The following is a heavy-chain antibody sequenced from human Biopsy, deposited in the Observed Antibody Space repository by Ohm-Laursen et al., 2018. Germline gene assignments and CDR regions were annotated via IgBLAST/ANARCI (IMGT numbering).Heavy chain of an antibody. J-gene: IGHJ4*02. CDR1: GYTFTGYY. CDR2: INPKNGDT. D-gene: IGHD3-16*01. V-gene: IGHV1-2*02. Sequence: GSSAKVSCKASGYTFTGYYIHWVRQAPGQGLEWMGYINPKNGDTNYEQKFRGRVTVTRDTSINTLYVDLSRLTPDDTAVYYCARESNPKRLGDWGQGTLVTVSS. CDR3: ARESNPKRLGD.